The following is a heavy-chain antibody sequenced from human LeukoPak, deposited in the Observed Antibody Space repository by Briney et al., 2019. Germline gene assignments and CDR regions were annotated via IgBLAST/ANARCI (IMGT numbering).Heavy chain of an antibody. D-gene: IGHD2-15*01. CDR1: GYTFSTYE. V-gene: IGHV3-48*03. CDR3: ARARGHAHFDY. CDR2: ISSSGGTI. Sequence: QPGGSLRLSCAGSGYTFSTYEMNWVRQAPGKGLEWVSYISSSGGTIYYADSVKGRFTISRDNAKNSLYLQMNSLRVEDTAVYYCARARGHAHFDYWGQGTLVTVSS. J-gene: IGHJ4*02.